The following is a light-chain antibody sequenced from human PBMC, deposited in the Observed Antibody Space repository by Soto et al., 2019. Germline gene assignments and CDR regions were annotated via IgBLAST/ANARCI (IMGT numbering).Light chain of an antibody. CDR2: DAS. V-gene: IGKV3-11*01. CDR1: QSVSSS. Sequence: EIVLTQSPATLSLSPGERATLYCRASQSVSSSLAWYQQKPGQAPRLLIYDASNRATGTPDRFSGSGSGTDFTLTISRLEPEDFAVYYCQQYDESPLTFGGGTKVDIK. CDR3: QQYDESPLT. J-gene: IGKJ4*01.